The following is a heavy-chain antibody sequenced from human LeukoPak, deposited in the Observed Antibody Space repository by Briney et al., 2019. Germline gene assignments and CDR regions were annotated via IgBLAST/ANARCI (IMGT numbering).Heavy chain of an antibody. Sequence: SGPMLVKPTQTLTLTCNFSGFSLDTTGVGVAWIRQPPGKALECLGIIYWDDDKRHSPSLKSRLAITKDASKNQVVLIMTNMDPVDTATYFCAHFKLGLDYSFDFWGQGALVTVSS. CDR3: AHFKLGLDYSFDF. CDR2: IYWDDDK. V-gene: IGHV2-5*02. J-gene: IGHJ4*02. CDR1: GFSLDTTGVG. D-gene: IGHD1-7*01.